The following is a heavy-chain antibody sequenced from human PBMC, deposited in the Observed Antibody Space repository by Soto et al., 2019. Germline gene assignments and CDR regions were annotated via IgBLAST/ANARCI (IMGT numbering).Heavy chain of an antibody. CDR3: ARGWLRDPWMY. V-gene: IGHV3-21*01. CDR1: GFIFSSYT. CDR2: ISASSTYI. D-gene: IGHD5-12*01. J-gene: IGHJ4*02. Sequence: EVPLVESGGGLVKPGWSLRLSCAASGFIFSSYTMNWVRQAPGKGLEWVSSISASSTYIYYADSLKGRFTISRDNAYNSLYLQMNSLRAEDTAVYYCARGWLRDPWMYWGQGTLVTVSS.